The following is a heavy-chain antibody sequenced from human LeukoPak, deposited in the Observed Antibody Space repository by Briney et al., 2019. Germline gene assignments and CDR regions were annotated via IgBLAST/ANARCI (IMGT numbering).Heavy chain of an antibody. J-gene: IGHJ3*02. CDR2: INPSGGST. V-gene: IGHV1-46*01. D-gene: IGHD6-19*01. CDR1: GYTFTSYY. Sequence: ASVKVSCKASGYTFTSYYMHWVRQAPGQGLEWMGIINPSGGSTSYAQKFQGRVTMTRDTSTSTVYMELSSLRSEDTAVYYCARDGGGIAVAAPGSDAFDIWGQGTMVTVSS. CDR3: ARDGGGIAVAAPGSDAFDI.